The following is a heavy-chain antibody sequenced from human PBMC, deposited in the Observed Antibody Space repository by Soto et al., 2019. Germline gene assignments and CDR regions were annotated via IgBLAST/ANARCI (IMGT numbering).Heavy chain of an antibody. CDR2: ISAYNGNT. J-gene: IGHJ5*02. D-gene: IGHD2-2*01. Sequence: ASVKVSCKASGYTFTSYGISWVRQAPGQGLEWMGWISAYNGNTNYAQKHQGRVTMTTDTSTSTAYMELRSLRSDDTAVYYCARDLRIDVVVPAAIRPETPAWFDPWGQGTLVTVSS. CDR3: ARDLRIDVVVPAAIRPETPAWFDP. CDR1: GYTFTSYG. V-gene: IGHV1-18*01.